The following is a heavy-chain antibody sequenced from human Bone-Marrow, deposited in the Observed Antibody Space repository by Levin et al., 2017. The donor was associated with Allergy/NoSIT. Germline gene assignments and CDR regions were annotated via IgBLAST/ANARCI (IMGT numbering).Heavy chain of an antibody. Sequence: GGSLRLSCVASGFTFTNYAMTWVRQAPGKGLEYVSAISGSTYATYYADAVRGRFTISRDNAKNILYLQMSNLRADDTAVYYCAKCSDGPAATETAPIDSWGHGVLVSVSS. D-gene: IGHD6-25*01. CDR1: GFTFTNYA. CDR2: ISGSTYAT. CDR3: AKCSDGPAATETAPIDS. J-gene: IGHJ5*01. V-gene: IGHV3-23*01.